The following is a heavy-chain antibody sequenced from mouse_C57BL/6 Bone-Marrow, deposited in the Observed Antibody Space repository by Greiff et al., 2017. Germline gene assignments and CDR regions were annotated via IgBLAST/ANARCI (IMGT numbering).Heavy chain of an antibody. J-gene: IGHJ3*01. Sequence: VQLQQPGAELVKPGASVKLSCKASGYTFTSYWMQWVKQRPGQGLEWIGEIDPSDSYTNYNQKFKGKATVTVDTSSSTAYMQLSSLTSEDSAVYYCAREYYGPWAQGTLVTVSA. CDR3: AREYYGP. D-gene: IGHD1-2*01. CDR2: IDPSDSYT. CDR1: GYTFTSYW. V-gene: IGHV1-50*01.